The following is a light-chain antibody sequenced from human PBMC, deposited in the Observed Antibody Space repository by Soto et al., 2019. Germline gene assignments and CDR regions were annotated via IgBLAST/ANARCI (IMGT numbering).Light chain of an antibody. CDR2: EGS. J-gene: IGLJ2*01. Sequence: QSASVSGSPGQSFTISCTGTSSDVGSYNLVSWYQQHPGKAPKLMIYEGSKRPSGVSNRFSGSKSGNTASLTISGLQAEDEADYYCCSYAGSSTVVFGGGTKLTVL. CDR1: SSDVGSYNL. CDR3: CSYAGSSTVV. V-gene: IGLV2-23*01.